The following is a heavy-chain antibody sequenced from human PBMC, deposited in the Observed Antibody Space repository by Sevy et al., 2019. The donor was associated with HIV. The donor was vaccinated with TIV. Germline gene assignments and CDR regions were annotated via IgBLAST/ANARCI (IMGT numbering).Heavy chain of an antibody. CDR3: ARGPPRTMVRGVNITVDY. D-gene: IGHD3-10*01. CDR1: GFTFSSYS. J-gene: IGHJ4*02. CDR2: ISSSGSYI. Sequence: GGSQRLSCAASGFTFSSYSMNWVRQAPGKGLEWVSSISSSGSYIYYADSVKGRFTISRDNAKNSLYLQMNSLRAEDTAVYYCARGPPRTMVRGVNITVDYWGQGTLVTVSS. V-gene: IGHV3-21*01.